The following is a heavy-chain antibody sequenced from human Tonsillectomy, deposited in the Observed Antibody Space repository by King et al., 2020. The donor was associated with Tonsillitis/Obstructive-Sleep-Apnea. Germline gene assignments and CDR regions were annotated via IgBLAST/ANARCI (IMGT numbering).Heavy chain of an antibody. D-gene: IGHD3-3*01. CDR3: AKDPTSYYDFWSGYGFDI. CDR1: GFTFDDYA. CDR2: ISWNSDSI. Sequence: VQLVESGGGLVQPGRSLRLSCAASGFTFDDYAMHWVRHAPGKGLEWVSGISWNSDSIGYADSVKGRFTISRDNAKNSLYLQMNSLRAEDTALYYCAKDPTSYYDFWSGYGFDIWGQGTMVTVSS. J-gene: IGHJ3*02. V-gene: IGHV3-9*01.